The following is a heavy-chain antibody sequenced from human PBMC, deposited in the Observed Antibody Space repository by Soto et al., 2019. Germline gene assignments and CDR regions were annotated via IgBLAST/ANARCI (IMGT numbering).Heavy chain of an antibody. D-gene: IGHD3-10*01. CDR1: GYTFTSDG. CDR3: ARGRYGAY. J-gene: IGHJ4*02. Sequence: QVHLVQAGAEVKKPVASVKVSCQASGYTFTSDGITWVRQAPGQGREWMGWISAHNGNTDYAQKLQGRVIVTRDTSTSTAYMELRSLRSDDTAVYYCARGRYGAYWGQGALVTVSS. V-gene: IGHV1-18*01. CDR2: ISAHNGNT.